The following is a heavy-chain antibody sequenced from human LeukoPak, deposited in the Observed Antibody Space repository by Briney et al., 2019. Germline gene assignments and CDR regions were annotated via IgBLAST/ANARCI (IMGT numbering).Heavy chain of an antibody. J-gene: IGHJ5*02. CDR1: GGSISSSSFS. Sequence: PSETLSLTCTVSGGSISSSSFSWGWIRQPPGKGLEWIGYIYYSGSTYYNPSLKSRVTISVDTSKNQFSLKLSSVTAADTAVYYCARGFRRFYDFWSGQNWFDPWGQGTLVTVSS. D-gene: IGHD3-3*01. CDR2: IYYSGST. V-gene: IGHV4-30-4*08. CDR3: ARGFRRFYDFWSGQNWFDP.